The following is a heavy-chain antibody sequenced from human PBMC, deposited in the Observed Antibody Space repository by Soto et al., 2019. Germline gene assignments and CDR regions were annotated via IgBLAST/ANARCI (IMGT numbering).Heavy chain of an antibody. V-gene: IGHV3-53*05. J-gene: IGHJ4*02. CDR3: ARDQTYYDFWSGYTDY. Sequence: PGGSLRLACSVAGFTVRDSMSWVRQAPGKGLECVSFIHSDGSTHYTDSVRGRFTISRDNSQNTLYLQMNSLRAKDTAVYYGARDQTYYDFWSGYTDYWGQGTLVPVSS. CDR1: GFTVRDS. D-gene: IGHD3-3*01. CDR2: IHSDGST.